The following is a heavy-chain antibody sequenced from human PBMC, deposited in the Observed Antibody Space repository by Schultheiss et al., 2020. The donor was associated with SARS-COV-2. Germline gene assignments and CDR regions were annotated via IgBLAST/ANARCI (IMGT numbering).Heavy chain of an antibody. CDR2: ISYDGSNK. CDR1: GFTFSSYG. J-gene: IGHJ4*02. CDR3: ARDIRLRLGELSFSANY. Sequence: GESLKISCAASGFTFSSYGMHWVRQAPGKGLEWVAVISYDGSNKYYADSVKGRFTISRDNSKNTLYLQMNSLRAEDSAVYYCARDIRLRLGELSFSANYWGQGTLVTVSS. V-gene: IGHV3-30*03. D-gene: IGHD3-16*02.